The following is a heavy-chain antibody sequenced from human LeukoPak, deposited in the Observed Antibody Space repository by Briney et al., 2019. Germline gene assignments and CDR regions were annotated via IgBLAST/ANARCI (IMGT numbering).Heavy chain of an antibody. J-gene: IGHJ4*02. CDR3: ARAPSGCGGTCAFDS. CDR2: IYTDGST. CDR1: GGSTSNSF. D-gene: IGHD2-15*01. Sequence: SETLSLTCTVSGGSTSNSFWSWIRQPAGKGLEWIGRIYTDGSTSSNPSLRSRLTMSLDTSKNQFSLKLTSVTAADTAVYFCARAPSGCGGTCAFDSWGQGTLVTVSS. V-gene: IGHV4-4*07.